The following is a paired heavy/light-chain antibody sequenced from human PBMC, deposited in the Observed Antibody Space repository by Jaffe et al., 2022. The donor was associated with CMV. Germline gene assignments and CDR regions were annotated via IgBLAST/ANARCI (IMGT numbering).Light chain of an antibody. J-gene: IGKJ3*01. CDR1: QSVDNY. CDR2: DAS. CDR3: VHRRDWPPLT. V-gene: IGKV3-11*01. Sequence: EIVLTQSPATLSLSPGDTATLSCRASQSVDNYLAWFQQKPGQAPRLLMYDASIRAPGIPARFSGSGSGTDFTLTISSLAPEDFAIYYCVHRRDWPPLTFGPGARVEMK.
Heavy chain of an antibody. CDR1: GFALSDHE. CDR2: ISKSGGDI. D-gene: IGHD3-22*01. Sequence: EVQLVESGGGLVQPGGSLRLSCTASGFALSDHEMNWVRQAPGKGLEWVSYISKSGGDIYYADSVKGRFTISRDNLKNSLFLQMNNLRADDTALYYCARVMNYLDNSASYYPDSWGRGTLVTVSS. CDR3: ARVMNYLDNSASYYPDS. V-gene: IGHV3-48*03. J-gene: IGHJ4*02.